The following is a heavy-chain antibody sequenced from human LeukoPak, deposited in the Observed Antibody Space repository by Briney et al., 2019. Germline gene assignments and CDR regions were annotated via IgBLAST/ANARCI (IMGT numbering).Heavy chain of an antibody. V-gene: IGHV3-7*01. CDR1: QFTFNGSW. CDR2: MDPTGSQK. Sequence: PGGSLRLSCADSQFTFNGSWMNWVRQAPGKGLEWVANMDPTGSQKRYVDSVRGRLTISKDNPGASLYLDMHSLRAEDTATYYCAIWTSGNYWGQGTLVTVSS. CDR3: AIWTSGNY. D-gene: IGHD1-1*01. J-gene: IGHJ4*02.